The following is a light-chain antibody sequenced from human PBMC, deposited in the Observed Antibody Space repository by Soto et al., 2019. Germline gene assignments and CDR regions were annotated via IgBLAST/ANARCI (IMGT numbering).Light chain of an antibody. J-gene: IGKJ4*02. CDR2: DAS. Sequence: EIVLTQSPATLSLSPGERATLSCRASQSVSSYLAWYQQKPGQAPRLLLYDASNRATGIPARFSGSGSGTYFTLTISSLEPEDFAVYYCQQRSNWLTFGGGTKVEIK. CDR3: QQRSNWLT. CDR1: QSVSSY. V-gene: IGKV3-11*01.